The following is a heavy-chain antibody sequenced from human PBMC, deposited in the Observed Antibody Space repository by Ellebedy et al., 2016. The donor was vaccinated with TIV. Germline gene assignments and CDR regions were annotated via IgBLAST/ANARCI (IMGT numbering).Heavy chain of an antibody. D-gene: IGHD5-18*01. CDR1: GFTFSNAW. V-gene: IGHV3-15*01. J-gene: IGHJ4*02. Sequence: GESLKISCAASGFTFSNAWMNWVRQAPGKGLEWAGRIKSKTDGGAADYAAPVKGGFTISRDDSKNTLYLQMNSLKTEDTAVYFCTTVYRYNYDSVWGQGTLVTVSS. CDR3: TTVYRYNYDSV. CDR2: IKSKTDGGAA.